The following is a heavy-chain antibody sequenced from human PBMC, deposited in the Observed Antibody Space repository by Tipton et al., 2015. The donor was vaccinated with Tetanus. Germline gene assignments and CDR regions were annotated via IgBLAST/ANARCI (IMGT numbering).Heavy chain of an antibody. Sequence: SLRLSCAASGFTFKSYTLNWVRQAPGKGLEWVANIRQGGSEKHHVDSVKGRFTISRDNAKNSLYLQMNSLRDDDTAVYYCARAFFAAATSWGQGTLVTVSS. D-gene: IGHD6-13*01. V-gene: IGHV3-7*01. J-gene: IGHJ5*02. CDR2: IRQGGSEK. CDR3: ARAFFAAATS. CDR1: GFTFKSYT.